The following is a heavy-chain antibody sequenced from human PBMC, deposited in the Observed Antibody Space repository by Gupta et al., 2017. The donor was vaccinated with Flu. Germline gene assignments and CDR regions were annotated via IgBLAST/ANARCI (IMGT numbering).Heavy chain of an antibody. D-gene: IGHD2-8*02. CDR1: GGSVSSGVHY. Sequence: QMQLVASGPGLVRPSETLSLTCTVSGGSVSSGVHYWNWFRQPPGKGLEWIGYIYYSGPTTYNPSLQSRVSFSVDTSKNQFSLKLTSVTEADTAVYYCAREGLDCSGGTCSNYFDPWGQGALVTVSS. CDR2: IYYSGPT. J-gene: IGHJ5*02. V-gene: IGHV4-61*08. CDR3: AREGLDCSGGTCSNYFDP.